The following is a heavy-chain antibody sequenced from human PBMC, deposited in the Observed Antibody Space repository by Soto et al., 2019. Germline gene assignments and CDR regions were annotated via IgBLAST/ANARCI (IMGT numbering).Heavy chain of an antibody. D-gene: IGHD1-1*01. J-gene: IGHJ6*02. CDR3: ARDNDRPQLGGNYYYILDV. V-gene: IGHV1-69*12. CDR2: IMPIFRTP. CDR1: GGTFRNSA. Sequence: QVQLEQSGPEVKKPGSSVKVSCKASGGTFRNSAISWVRQAPGQGLEWMGGIMPIFRTPDYAPKFQGRVTITADESASTAYMELTGLRSDDTAVYYCARDNDRPQLGGNYYYILDVWGHGTTVTVSS.